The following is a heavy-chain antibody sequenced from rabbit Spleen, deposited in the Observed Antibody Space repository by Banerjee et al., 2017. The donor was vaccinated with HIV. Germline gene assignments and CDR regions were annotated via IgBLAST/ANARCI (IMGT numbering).Heavy chain of an antibody. Sequence: QSLEESGGGLVKPGASLTLTCKASGLDFSGDSYDSYMCWVRQAPGKGLEWISCIAGSGSGFTYSATWAKGRFTCSKTSSTTVTLQMTSLTVADTATYFCARDTGTSFSTYGMDLWGPGTLVTVS. J-gene: IGHJ6*01. D-gene: IGHD7-1*01. CDR1: GLDFSGDSY. CDR2: IAGSGSGFT. CDR3: ARDTGTSFSTYGMDL. V-gene: IGHV1S40*01.